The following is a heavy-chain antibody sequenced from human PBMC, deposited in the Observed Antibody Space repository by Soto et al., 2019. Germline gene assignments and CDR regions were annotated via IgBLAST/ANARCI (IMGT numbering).Heavy chain of an antibody. CDR1: GGTFSSYA. D-gene: IGHD3-10*01. CDR2: ISPIFGTA. J-gene: IGHJ5*02. Sequence: QVQLVQSGAEVKKPGSSVKVSCKASGGTFSSYAISWVRQAPGQGLEWMGGISPIFGTANYAQKFQGRVTITADESTSTAYMELSSLRSADTAVYYCGRVVYGSTLNWFDPCGKGPLVTVSS. CDR3: GRVVYGSTLNWFDP. V-gene: IGHV1-69*01.